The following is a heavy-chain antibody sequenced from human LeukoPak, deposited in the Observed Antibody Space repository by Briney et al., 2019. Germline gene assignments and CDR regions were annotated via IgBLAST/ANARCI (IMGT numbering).Heavy chain of an antibody. V-gene: IGHV3-53*01. CDR1: GFTVSSNY. D-gene: IGHD6-19*01. Sequence: GGSLRLSCAASGFTVSSNYMSWVRQAPGKGLEWVSVIYSGGSTYYADSVKGRFTISRDNSKNTLYLQVNSLRAEDTAVYYCARDRIAVAGIPFDYWGQGTLVTVSS. J-gene: IGHJ4*02. CDR2: IYSGGST. CDR3: ARDRIAVAGIPFDY.